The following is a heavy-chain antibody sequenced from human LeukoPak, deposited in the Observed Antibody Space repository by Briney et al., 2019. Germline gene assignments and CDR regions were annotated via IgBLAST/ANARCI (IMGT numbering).Heavy chain of an antibody. CDR3: AAGPFYSGSYVFDY. J-gene: IGHJ4*02. CDR2: IVVGSGNT. V-gene: IGHV1-58*02. CDR1: GFTFTSSA. Sequence: ASVKVSCKASGFTFTSSAMQWVRQARGQRLEWIGWIVVGSGNTNYAQKFQERVTITRDMSTSTAYMELSSLRSEDTAVYYCAAGPFYSGSYVFDYWGQGTLVTVSS. D-gene: IGHD1-26*01.